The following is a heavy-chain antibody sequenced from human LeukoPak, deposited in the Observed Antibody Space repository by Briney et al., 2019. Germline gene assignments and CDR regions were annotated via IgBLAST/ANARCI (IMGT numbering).Heavy chain of an antibody. V-gene: IGHV1-69*13. D-gene: IGHD6-19*01. J-gene: IGHJ4*02. CDR2: IIPIFGTA. CDR3: ARDRRGSGGTLYYFDY. Sequence: SVKVSCKASGGTFSSYGISWVRQAPGQGLEWMGGIIPIFGTADYAQKFQGRVTITADESTSTAYMELSSLRSEDTAVYYCARDRRGSGGTLYYFDYWGQGTLVTVSS. CDR1: GGTFSSYG.